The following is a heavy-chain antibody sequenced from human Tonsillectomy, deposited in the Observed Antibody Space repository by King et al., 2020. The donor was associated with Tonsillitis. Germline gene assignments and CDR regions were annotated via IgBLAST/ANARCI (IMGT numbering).Heavy chain of an antibody. D-gene: IGHD3-10*01. Sequence: QLVQSGGGLVQPGGSLRLSCSASGFTFSTYAMHWVRQAPGKGLEYVSAIFSNGGSSYYADSVKGRFTISRDNSKHTLYLQMSSLRAEDTAVYYCSITMVPRVLTGAFDIWGQGTMVTVSS. CDR2: IFSNGGSS. CDR1: GFTFSTYA. V-gene: IGHV3-64D*06. J-gene: IGHJ3*02. CDR3: SITMVPRVLTGAFDI.